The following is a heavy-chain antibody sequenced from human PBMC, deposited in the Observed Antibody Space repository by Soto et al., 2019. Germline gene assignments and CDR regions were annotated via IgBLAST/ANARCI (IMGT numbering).Heavy chain of an antibody. CDR3: ARGRASHSDFDY. CDR2: IYSGDNT. Sequence: EVQLVESGGGVIQPGGSLRLSCAASGFIVSSNYMSWVRQAPGKGLEWVSLIYSGDNTYYADSVKGRFTISRDNSKNTLYLQMNNLRAEDTAVYYCARGRASHSDFDYWGQGTLVTVSS. D-gene: IGHD2-15*01. V-gene: IGHV3-53*01. CDR1: GFIVSSNY. J-gene: IGHJ4*02.